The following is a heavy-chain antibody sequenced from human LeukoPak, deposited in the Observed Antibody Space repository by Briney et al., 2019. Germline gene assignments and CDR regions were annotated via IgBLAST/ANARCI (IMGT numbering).Heavy chain of an antibody. D-gene: IGHD3-10*01. J-gene: IGHJ6*03. CDR2: IKQDGSEK. Sequence: GGSLRLSCAASGFSFISYRMSWVRQAAGKGLEWVANIKQDGSEKYYVDSVKGRFTISRDNAKNSLYLQMHSLRADDTAVYFCAREVSAPRDYYMDVWGTGTTVIISS. CDR1: GFSFISYR. CDR3: AREVSAPRDYYMDV. V-gene: IGHV3-7*01.